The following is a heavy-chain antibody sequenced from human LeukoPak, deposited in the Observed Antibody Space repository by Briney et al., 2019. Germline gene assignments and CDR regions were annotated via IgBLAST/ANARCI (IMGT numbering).Heavy chain of an antibody. CDR3: ATHRAYSSGWYGLHYYYYMDV. Sequence: SETLSLTCAVYGGSISSYYWSWLRQPPGKGLEWIGYIYYSGSTNYNPSLKSRVTISVDTSKNQFSLKLSSVTAADTAVYYCATHRAYSSGWYGLHYYYYMDVWGKGTTVTVSS. D-gene: IGHD6-19*01. J-gene: IGHJ6*03. CDR1: GGSISSYY. V-gene: IGHV4-59*01. CDR2: IYYSGST.